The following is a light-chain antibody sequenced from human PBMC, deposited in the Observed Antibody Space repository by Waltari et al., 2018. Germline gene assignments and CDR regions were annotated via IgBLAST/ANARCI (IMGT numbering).Light chain of an antibody. CDR2: GKN. V-gene: IGLV3-19*01. CDR1: RLRGYY. Sequence: SSELTQAPAVSVALGQTVRSTCHGDRLRGYYANWYHQKPGQAPLLVMYGKNNRPSGIPDRFSGSYSGDTASLTITGAQAEDEADYYCNSRDSSGHPFVFGTGTKVTVL. J-gene: IGLJ1*01. CDR3: NSRDSSGHPFV.